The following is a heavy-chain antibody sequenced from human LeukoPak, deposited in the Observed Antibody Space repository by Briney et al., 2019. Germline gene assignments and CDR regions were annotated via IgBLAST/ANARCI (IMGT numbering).Heavy chain of an antibody. CDR1: GYSFTSYW. CDR3: ASAEGGSSSWYSSFDY. J-gene: IGHJ4*02. CDR2: IYPGDSDT. V-gene: IGHV5-51*01. Sequence: GESLKICCKGSGYSFTSYWIGWVRQMPGKGLEWMGIIYPGDSDTRYSPSFQGQVTISADKSISTAYLQWSSLKASDTAMYYCASAEGGSSSWYSSFDYWGQGTLVTVSS. D-gene: IGHD6-13*01.